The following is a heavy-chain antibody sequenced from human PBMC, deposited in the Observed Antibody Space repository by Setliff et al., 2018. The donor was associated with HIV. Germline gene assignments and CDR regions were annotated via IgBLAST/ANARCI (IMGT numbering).Heavy chain of an antibody. CDR1: GDSISRSSYY. CDR2: IYYIGIT. D-gene: IGHD4-17*01. V-gene: IGHV4-39*02. Sequence: SETLSLTCTVSGDSISRSSYYWGWIRQPPGKGLEWIGNIYYIGITNYYPSLESRVTISVDTSKSQFSLKLSSVTAADTAVYYCARDRYGDYAYFDYWGQGTLVTVSS. CDR3: ARDRYGDYAYFDY. J-gene: IGHJ4*02.